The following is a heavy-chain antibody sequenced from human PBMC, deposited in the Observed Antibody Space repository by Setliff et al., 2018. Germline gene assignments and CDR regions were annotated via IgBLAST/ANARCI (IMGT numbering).Heavy chain of an antibody. CDR1: GDTFSSSA. V-gene: IGHV1-69*13. J-gene: IGHJ3*02. CDR3: ARDWDNYYDSSGYYLNHAFDM. D-gene: IGHD3-22*01. CDR2: IIPIFGTA. Sequence: SVKVSCKASGDTFSSSAISWVRQAPGQGLEWMGGIIPIFGTANYAQKFQGRVTITADESTSTAYMELSSLRSEDTAVYYCARDWDNYYDSSGYYLNHAFDMWGQGTMVTV.